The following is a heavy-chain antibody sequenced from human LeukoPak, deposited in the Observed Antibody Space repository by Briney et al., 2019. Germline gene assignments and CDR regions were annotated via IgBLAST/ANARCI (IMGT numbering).Heavy chain of an antibody. CDR2: ISGSGSTI. D-gene: IGHD3-10*01. Sequence: GGSLRLSCAASGFTFSSYEMNWVRQAPGKGLEWVSYISGSGSTIYYADSVKGRFTISRDNAKNSLYLQMNSLRAEDTAVYYCARVNYYGSGSFGYWGQGTLVTVSS. V-gene: IGHV3-48*03. J-gene: IGHJ4*02. CDR1: GFTFSSYE. CDR3: ARVNYYGSGSFGY.